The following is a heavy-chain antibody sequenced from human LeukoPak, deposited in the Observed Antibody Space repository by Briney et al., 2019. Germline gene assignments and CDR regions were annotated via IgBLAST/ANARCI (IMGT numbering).Heavy chain of an antibody. Sequence: GASVKVSCKASGYTFTGYYMHWVRHAPGQGLEWMGWINPNSGGTNYAQKFQGRVTMTRDTSISTAYMELSRLRSDDTAVYYCARVMDTVDGLGYTSEYYYMDVWGKGTTVTVSS. D-gene: IGHD6-13*01. J-gene: IGHJ6*03. CDR1: GYTFTGYY. V-gene: IGHV1-2*02. CDR3: ARVMDTVDGLGYTSEYYYMDV. CDR2: INPNSGGT.